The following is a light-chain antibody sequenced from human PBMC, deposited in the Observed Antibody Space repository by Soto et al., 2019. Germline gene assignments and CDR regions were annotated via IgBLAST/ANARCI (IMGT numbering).Light chain of an antibody. V-gene: IGLV1-51*01. CDR2: DDK. CDR3: RSWDSSLSAYV. J-gene: IGLJ1*01. Sequence: QSVLTQPPSVSAAPGQKVTISCSGGSSNIGGNSVSGYQQLPGTAPKLRLDDDKKRPSGIPYPFSRSNAATSATLGNSGFQPGDEADYSCRSWDSSLSAYVFATGPKVPV. CDR1: SSNIGGNS.